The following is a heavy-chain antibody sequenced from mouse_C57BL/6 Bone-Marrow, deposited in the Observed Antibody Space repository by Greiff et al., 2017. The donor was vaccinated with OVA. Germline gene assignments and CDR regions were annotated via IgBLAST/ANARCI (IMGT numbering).Heavy chain of an antibody. J-gene: IGHJ2*01. CDR1: GYSIPSGYY. CDR3: ARGYYYGDY. Sequence: EVQLQQSGPGLVKPSQSLSLTCSVTGYSIPSGYYWNWIRQFPGNKLEWMGYISYDGSNNYNPSLKNRISITRDTSKNQFFLKLNSVTTEDTATYYCARGYYYGDYWGQGTTLTVSS. V-gene: IGHV3-6*01. CDR2: ISYDGSN.